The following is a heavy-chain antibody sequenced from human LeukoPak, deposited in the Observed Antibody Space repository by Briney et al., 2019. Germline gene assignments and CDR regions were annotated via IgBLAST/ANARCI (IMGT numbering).Heavy chain of an antibody. V-gene: IGHV4-30-4*08. J-gene: IGHJ3*02. CDR1: GGSISSGDYY. CDR2: IYYSGST. D-gene: IGHD2-8*01. CDR3: ARGHSHIVLMVYAIGAFDI. Sequence: NPSETLSLTCTVSGGSISSGDYYWRWIRQPPGKGLEWIGYIYYSGSTYYNPSLKSRVTISVDTSKNQFSLKLSSVTAADTAVYYCARGHSHIVLMVYAIGAFDIWGQGTMVTVSS.